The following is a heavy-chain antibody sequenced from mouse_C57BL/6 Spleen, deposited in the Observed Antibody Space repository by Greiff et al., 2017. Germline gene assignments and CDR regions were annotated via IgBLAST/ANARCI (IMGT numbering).Heavy chain of an antibody. D-gene: IGHD1-1*01. CDR3: AKHESYYGAWFAY. V-gene: IGHV2-9*01. Sequence: VKLQESGPGLVAPSQSLSITCTVSGFSLTSYGVEWVRQPPGKGLEWLGVIWGGGNTNYNSALMSRLSISKDNSKSHVFLKMNSLQTYDTATYYCAKHESYYGAWFAYWGQGTLVTVSA. J-gene: IGHJ3*01. CDR2: IWGGGNT. CDR1: GFSLTSYG.